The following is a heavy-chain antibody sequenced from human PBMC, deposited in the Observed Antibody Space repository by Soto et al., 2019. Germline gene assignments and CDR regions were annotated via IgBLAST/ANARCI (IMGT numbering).Heavy chain of an antibody. Sequence: GESLKISCAASGFTFSSYGMHWVRQAPGKGLEWVAVIWYDGSNKYYADSVKGRFTISRDNSKNTLYLQMNSLRAEDTAVYYCARAAITGTPPDWFDPWGQGTLVTVSS. J-gene: IGHJ5*02. CDR1: GFTFSSYG. CDR2: IWYDGSNK. D-gene: IGHD1-7*01. CDR3: ARAAITGTPPDWFDP. V-gene: IGHV3-33*01.